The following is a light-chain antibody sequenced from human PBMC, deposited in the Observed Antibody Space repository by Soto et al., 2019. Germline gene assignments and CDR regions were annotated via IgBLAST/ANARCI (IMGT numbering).Light chain of an antibody. CDR1: QSVSSSY. CDR3: QQYGSSPPIT. V-gene: IGKV3-20*01. Sequence: EIVLTQSPGTLSLSPGERATLSCRASQSVSSSYLAWYQQKPGQAPRLLIYGASCRATGIPDRFSGSGSGRDFTLTISRLEPEDFAVYYCQQYGSSPPITFGQGTRLEIK. CDR2: GAS. J-gene: IGKJ5*01.